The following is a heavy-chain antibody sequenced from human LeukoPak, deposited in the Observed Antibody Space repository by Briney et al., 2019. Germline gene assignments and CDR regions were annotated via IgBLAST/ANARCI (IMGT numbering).Heavy chain of an antibody. CDR2: ISYVGSNK. CDR1: GFTFSSYP. V-gene: IGHV3-30-3*01. Sequence: GSLRLSCAASGFTFSSYPLHWVRQAPGKGLEWVAVISYVGSNKYYADSVKGRFTISRDSAKNSLYLQMNSLRAEDTAVYYCARGGLWFGECMDVWGQGTTVTVSS. CDR3: ARGGLWFGECMDV. J-gene: IGHJ6*02. D-gene: IGHD3-10*01.